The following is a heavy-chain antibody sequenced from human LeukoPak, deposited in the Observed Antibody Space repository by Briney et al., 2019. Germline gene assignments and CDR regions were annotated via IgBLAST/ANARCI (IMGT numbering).Heavy chain of an antibody. V-gene: IGHV3-73*01. J-gene: IGHJ4*02. D-gene: IGHD5-12*01. CDR2: IRSKANSYAT. CDR1: GFTFSGSA. Sequence: GGSLRLSCAASGFTFSGSAMHWVRQASGKGLEWVGRIRSKANSYATAYAASVKGRFTISRDDSKNTAYLQMNSPKTEDTAVYYCLVVATIHDYWGQGTLVTVSS. CDR3: LVVATIHDY.